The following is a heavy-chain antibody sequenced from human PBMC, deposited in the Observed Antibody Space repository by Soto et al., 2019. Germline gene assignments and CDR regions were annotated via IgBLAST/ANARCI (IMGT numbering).Heavy chain of an antibody. V-gene: IGHV1-2*04. CDR1: GYTFNGHY. CDR2: VNPKTGDT. D-gene: IGHD1-1*01. J-gene: IGHJ6*02. CDR3: ARDLISRNIQLLFSHSGMDV. Sequence: ASVKVSFKASGYTFNGHYSHWLGQAPGQGREWMGWVNPKTGDTNYAQKFQGWVNMTKDTSVNTAYVELTRLKSADTAVYFCARDLISRNIQLLFSHSGMDVWGQGTTVTVSS.